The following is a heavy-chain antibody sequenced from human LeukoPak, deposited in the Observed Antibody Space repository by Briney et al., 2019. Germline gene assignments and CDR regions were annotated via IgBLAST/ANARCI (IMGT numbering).Heavy chain of an antibody. Sequence: SETLSLTCTVSGGSISSYYWSWIRQPPGKGLEWIGYIYYSGSTYYNPSLKSRVTISVDTSKNQFSLKLSSVTAPDTAVYYCARHEDRNWYFDHWGQGTLVTVSS. J-gene: IGHJ4*02. V-gene: IGHV4-59*04. CDR2: IYYSGST. CDR1: GGSISSYY. CDR3: ARHEDRNWYFDH. D-gene: IGHD1-1*01.